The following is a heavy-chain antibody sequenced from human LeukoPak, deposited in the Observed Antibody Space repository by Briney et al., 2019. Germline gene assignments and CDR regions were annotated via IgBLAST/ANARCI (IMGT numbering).Heavy chain of an antibody. V-gene: IGHV3-74*01. Sequence: GGSLRLSCAASGCIFSNYWMHWVRQAPGKGLVWVSRINTDGSSTSYADSVKGRFTISRDNADNTLYLQMNSLRAEDTAVYYCVRDRTTVTLFDYWGQGTLVTVSS. J-gene: IGHJ4*02. CDR3: VRDRTTVTLFDY. CDR1: GCIFSNYW. CDR2: INTDGSST. D-gene: IGHD4-17*01.